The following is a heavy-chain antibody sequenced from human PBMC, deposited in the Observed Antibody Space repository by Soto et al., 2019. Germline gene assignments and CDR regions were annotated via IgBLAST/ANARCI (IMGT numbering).Heavy chain of an antibody. V-gene: IGHV3-9*01. Sequence: EVQLVESGGGLVQPGRSLRLSCAASGFTFDDYDMHWVRQAPGKGLEWVSGISWNSGSIGYADSVKGRFTISRDNAKNSLYLQMNSLRAEDTAWYYCEKDSKFGELSYYFDYWGQGTLFTVSS. CDR2: ISWNSGSI. CDR3: EKDSKFGELSYYFDY. J-gene: IGHJ4*02. CDR1: GFTFDDYD. D-gene: IGHD3-10*01.